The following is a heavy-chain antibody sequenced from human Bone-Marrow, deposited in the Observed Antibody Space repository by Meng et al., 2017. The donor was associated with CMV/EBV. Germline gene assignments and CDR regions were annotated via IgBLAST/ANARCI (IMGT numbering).Heavy chain of an antibody. CDR1: GYTFTGYY. V-gene: IGHV1-2*02. Sequence: ASVKVSCKASGYTFTGYYMHWVRQAPGQGLEWMGWINPNSGGTNYAQKFQGRVTMTRDTSISTAYMELSRLRSDDTAAYYCARERRRRGGIAAGPLTLYYYYYYGMDVWGQGTTVTVSS. J-gene: IGHJ6*02. CDR2: INPNSGGT. D-gene: IGHD6-13*01. CDR3: ARERRRRGGIAAGPLTLYYYYYYGMDV.